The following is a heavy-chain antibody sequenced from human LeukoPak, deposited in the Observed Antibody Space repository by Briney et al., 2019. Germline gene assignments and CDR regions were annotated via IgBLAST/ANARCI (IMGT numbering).Heavy chain of an antibody. CDR2: ISGSGGST. V-gene: IGHV3-23*01. CDR3: AKRASSWKKSNIDY. CDR1: GFTFSSYA. Sequence: PGGSLRLSCAASGFTFSSYAMSWVRQAPGEGLEWVSAISGSGGSTYYADSVKGRFTISRDNSKNTLYLQMNSLRAEDTAVYYCAKRASSWKKSNIDYWGQGTLVTVSS. D-gene: IGHD6-13*01. J-gene: IGHJ4*02.